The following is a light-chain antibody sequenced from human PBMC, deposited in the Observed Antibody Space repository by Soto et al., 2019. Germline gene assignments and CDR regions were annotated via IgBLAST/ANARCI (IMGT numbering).Light chain of an antibody. CDR2: DAS. J-gene: IGKJ3*01. Sequence: PGERATLSCRASQSVYNYLAWYQQKPGQAPRLLIYDASKRATGIPARFSGSGSGTDFTLTISSLEPEDFAVYYCQPRSNWPPLFTFGPGTKVDIK. CDR1: QSVYNY. V-gene: IGKV3-11*01. CDR3: QPRSNWPPLFT.